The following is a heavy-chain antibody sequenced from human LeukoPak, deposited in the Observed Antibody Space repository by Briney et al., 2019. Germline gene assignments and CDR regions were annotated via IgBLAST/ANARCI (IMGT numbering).Heavy chain of an antibody. CDR3: AKGSSLTGLSYYNYYYLHV. V-gene: IGHV3-23*01. CDR1: GFTFSSYA. Sequence: GGSLRPSCAASGFTFSSYASSGVRQAPGKGLEWVSAISGSGGSTYYADSVKGRFTISRDNSKNTLYLQMNSLRAEDTAVYYCAKGSSLTGLSYYNYYYLHVWGKGTTVTVSS. J-gene: IGHJ6*03. D-gene: IGHD1-26*01. CDR2: ISGSGGST.